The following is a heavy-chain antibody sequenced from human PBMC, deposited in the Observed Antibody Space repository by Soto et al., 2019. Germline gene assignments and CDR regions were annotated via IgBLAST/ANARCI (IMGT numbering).Heavy chain of an antibody. CDR2: IDPIDGRT. V-gene: IGHV1-46*01. CDR1: GYTFTDYY. J-gene: IGHJ4*02. Sequence: QVQLVQSGAEVKKPGVSVKVSCKASGYTFTDYYIHWVRHAAGQGLEWMGMIDPIDGRTTYAQRFQGTATMTMDTSTSTVNIEMSSLTSEDPAMYYCARDIVSASGGFFRPRGQSYWNEYWGQGTLVTVSS. D-gene: IGHD3-10*01. CDR3: ARDIVSASGGFFRPRGQSYWNEY.